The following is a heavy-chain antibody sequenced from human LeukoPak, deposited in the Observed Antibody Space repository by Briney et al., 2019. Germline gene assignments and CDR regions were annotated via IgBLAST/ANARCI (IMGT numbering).Heavy chain of an antibody. CDR1: GFTFSSYG. D-gene: IGHD2-15*01. J-gene: IGHJ5*02. CDR2: ISYDGSNK. CDR3: AKGRGCSGGSCPNWFDP. Sequence: PGRSLRLSCAASGFTFSSYGMHWVRQAPGKGLEWVAVISYDGSNKYYADSVKGRFTISRDNSKNTLYLQMNSLRAEYTAVYYCAKGRGCSGGSCPNWFDPWGQGTLVTVSS. V-gene: IGHV3-30*18.